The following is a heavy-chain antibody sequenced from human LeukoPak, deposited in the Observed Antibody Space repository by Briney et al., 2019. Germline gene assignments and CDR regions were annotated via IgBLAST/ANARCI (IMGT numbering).Heavy chain of an antibody. CDR1: GYTFTSYG. CDR3: ARDPPIAAAGTLGPGY. D-gene: IGHD6-13*01. CDR2: ISAYNGNT. V-gene: IGHV1-18*01. Sequence: ASVKVSCKASGYTFTSYGISWVRQAPGQGLEWMGWISAYNGNTNYAQKLQGRVTMTTDTSTSTAYMELRSLRSDDTAVYYCARDPPIAAAGTLGPGYWGQGTLVTVSS. J-gene: IGHJ4*02.